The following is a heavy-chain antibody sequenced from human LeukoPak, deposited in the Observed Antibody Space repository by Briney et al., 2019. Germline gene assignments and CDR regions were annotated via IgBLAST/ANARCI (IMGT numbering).Heavy chain of an antibody. D-gene: IGHD5-12*01. Sequence: GGSLRLSCAASGFTFSNYAMSWVRQAPGKGLEWVAVISYGGSNKYYADSVKGRFTISRDNSKNTLYLQMNGLRAEDTAVYYCARDRATTIPFLDYWGQGTLVTVSS. J-gene: IGHJ4*02. CDR1: GFTFSNYA. V-gene: IGHV3-30*04. CDR3: ARDRATTIPFLDY. CDR2: ISYGGSNK.